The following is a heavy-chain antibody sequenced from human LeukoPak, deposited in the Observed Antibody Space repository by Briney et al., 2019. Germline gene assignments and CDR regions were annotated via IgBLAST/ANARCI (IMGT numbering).Heavy chain of an antibody. CDR1: GFTFSSYG. J-gene: IGHJ3*02. CDR3: ARESGGDLGEAFDI. CDR2: ISSSSSYI. Sequence: RPGGSLRLSCAASGFTFSSYGVHWVRQAPGKGLEWVSSISSSSSYIYYADSVKGRFTISRDNAKNSLYLQLNSLRAEDTAVYYCARESGGDLGEAFDIWGQGTMVTVSS. D-gene: IGHD1-26*01. V-gene: IGHV3-21*01.